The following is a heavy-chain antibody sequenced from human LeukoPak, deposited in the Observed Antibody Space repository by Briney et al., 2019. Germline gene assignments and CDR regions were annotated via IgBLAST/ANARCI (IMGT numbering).Heavy chain of an antibody. J-gene: IGHJ3*02. Sequence: PSQALSLTCAVSGGSISSGAYSWSWIRQPPGKGLEWIGYIYHSGSTSYNPSLKSRVTISVDRSKNQFSLRLSSVTAADTAVYYCARGLGVAAPARDAFDIWGQGTMVTVSS. V-gene: IGHV4-30-2*01. CDR2: IYHSGST. D-gene: IGHD2-15*01. CDR3: ARGLGVAAPARDAFDI. CDR1: GGSISSGAYS.